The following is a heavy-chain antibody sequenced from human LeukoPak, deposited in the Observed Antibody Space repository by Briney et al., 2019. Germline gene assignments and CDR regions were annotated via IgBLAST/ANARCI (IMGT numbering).Heavy chain of an antibody. Sequence: GGSLRLSCAASGFIFSSYGMHWVRQAPGKGLEWVANIKQDGSEKYYVDSVKGRFTISRDNAKNSLYLQMNSLRAEDTAVYYCARDPSVVTAPTWFDPWGQGTLVTVSS. J-gene: IGHJ5*02. D-gene: IGHD2-21*02. V-gene: IGHV3-7*01. CDR2: IKQDGSEK. CDR3: ARDPSVVTAPTWFDP. CDR1: GFIFSSYG.